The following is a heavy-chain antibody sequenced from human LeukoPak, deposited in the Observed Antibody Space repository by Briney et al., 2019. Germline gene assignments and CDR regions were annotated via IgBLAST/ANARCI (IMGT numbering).Heavy chain of an antibody. CDR1: GYTFTGYY. J-gene: IGHJ4*02. Sequence: GASVKVSCKASGYTFTGYYMHWVRQAPGQGLEWMGWINPNSGDTKYAQNFQGRVTMTRDRSISTVYMELSSLRSEDTAVYYCATYTNAYWGQGTLVTVSS. CDR2: INPNSGDT. CDR3: ATYTNAY. D-gene: IGHD3-16*01. V-gene: IGHV1-2*02.